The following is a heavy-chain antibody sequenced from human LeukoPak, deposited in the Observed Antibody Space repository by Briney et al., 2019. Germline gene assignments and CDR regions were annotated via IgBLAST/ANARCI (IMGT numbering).Heavy chain of an antibody. J-gene: IGHJ6*02. Sequence: ASVKVSCKASGYTFTSYYLHWVRQAPGQGLEWMGIINPSGGSTSYAQKFQGRVTMTRDTSTSTVYMELSSLRSEDTAVYYCAREVVVAATPNYYGMDVWGQGTTVTVSS. CDR3: AREVVVAATPNYYGMDV. CDR2: INPSGGST. D-gene: IGHD2-15*01. CDR1: GYTFTSYY. V-gene: IGHV1-46*01.